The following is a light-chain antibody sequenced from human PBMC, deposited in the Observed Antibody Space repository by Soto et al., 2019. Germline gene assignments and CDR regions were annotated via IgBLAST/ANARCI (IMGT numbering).Light chain of an antibody. CDR3: IQDYNYPRT. CDR2: AAS. V-gene: IGKV1-6*01. Sequence: AIQMTQSPSYLSASVGDRVTRTCRTSQDISNDLDWYQQKPGKASKLLIYAASRLQSGVPSRFSGSGSGTDFTLTISSLQPEEFATYYCIQDYNYPRTFGKGTKVDIK. J-gene: IGKJ1*01. CDR1: QDISND.